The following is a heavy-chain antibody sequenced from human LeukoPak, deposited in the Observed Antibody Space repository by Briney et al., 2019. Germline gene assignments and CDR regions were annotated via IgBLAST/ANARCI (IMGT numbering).Heavy chain of an antibody. J-gene: IGHJ4*02. D-gene: IGHD3-22*01. V-gene: IGHV4-59*01. CDR1: GGSISSYY. CDR3: AREGTYYYDSGAS. CDR2: IYYSGST. Sequence: PSETLSLTCTVSGGSISSYYWSWIRQPPGKGLEWIGYIYYSGSTNYNPSLKSRVTISVDTSKNQFSLKLSSVTAADTAVYYCAREGTYYYDSGASWGQGTLVTVSS.